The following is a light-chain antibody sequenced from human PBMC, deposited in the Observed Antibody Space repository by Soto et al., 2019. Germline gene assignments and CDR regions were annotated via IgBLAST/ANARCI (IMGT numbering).Light chain of an antibody. V-gene: IGLV4-69*01. CDR3: QTWGSGIPVV. CDR2: LDSDGSH. J-gene: IGLJ2*01. Sequence: QSVLTQSPSASASLGASVKLTCTLSGGHSSYAIAWHQQQPGKGPRYLMKLDSDGSHNKGDGIPDRFSGSSSGAERYLTISSLLSEDEADYYCQTWGSGIPVVFGGGTKLTVL. CDR1: GGHSSYA.